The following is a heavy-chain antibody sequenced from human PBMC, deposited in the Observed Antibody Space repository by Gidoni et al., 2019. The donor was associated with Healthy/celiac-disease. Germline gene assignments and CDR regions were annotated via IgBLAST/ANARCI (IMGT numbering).Heavy chain of an antibody. V-gene: IGHV3-23*01. CDR1: GFTFSSYA. CDR3: AKLNYYDSSGSNP. J-gene: IGHJ5*02. D-gene: IGHD3-22*01. CDR2: ISGSGGYT. Sequence: EVQLLESGGGLVQPGGSLRLSCAASGFTFSSYALSWVRQAPGKGLEWVSAISGSGGYTYYADSVKGRFTISRDNSKNTLYLQMNSLRAEETAVYYCAKLNYYDSSGSNPWGQGTLVTVSS.